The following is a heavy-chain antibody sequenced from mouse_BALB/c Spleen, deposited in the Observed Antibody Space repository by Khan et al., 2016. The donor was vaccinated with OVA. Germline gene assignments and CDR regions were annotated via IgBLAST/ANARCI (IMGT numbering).Heavy chain of an antibody. CDR3: ARHVYYVSYRPYLNV. J-gene: IGHJ1*01. CDR1: GFSLTSYG. V-gene: IGHV2-6-1*01. D-gene: IGHD2-1*01. CDR2: IWSDGHT. Sequence: VQLQESGPGLVAPSQSLSITCTISGFSLTSYGVHWVRQPPGKGLVWLVVIWSDGHTTYNSALKSRLSISKDNSKSQVLLRMNSHQTDDTVRYYWARHVYYVSYRPYLNVCGAGTTVTVSS.